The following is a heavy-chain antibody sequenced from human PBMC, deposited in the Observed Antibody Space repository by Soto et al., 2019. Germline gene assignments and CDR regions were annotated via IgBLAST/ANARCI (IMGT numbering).Heavy chain of an antibody. CDR1: GFTFSSYE. J-gene: IGHJ6*02. CDR3: ARDLLHYDFWSGYSAYFYYGMDV. Sequence: GGSLRLSCAASGFTFSSYEMNWVRQAPGQGLEWVSYISDSGGTVHYADSVKGRFTVSRDNAQNSVYLQMNSLRTEDTAVYYCARDLLHYDFWSGYSAYFYYGMDVWGPGTTVTVSS. D-gene: IGHD3-3*01. V-gene: IGHV3-48*03. CDR2: ISDSGGTV.